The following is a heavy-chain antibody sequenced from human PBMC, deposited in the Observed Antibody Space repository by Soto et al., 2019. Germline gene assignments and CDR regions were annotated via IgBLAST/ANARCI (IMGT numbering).Heavy chain of an antibody. J-gene: IGHJ3*01. CDR1: GFTFSSHG. Sequence: EAQLLESGEDWAQPGGSLRLSCAASGFTFSSHGMSWVRQAPGKGLEWIAGLSRGGGTTYYADSVKGRFTISRDNSKNTLDLIMNSLKVEDTALYYCAKDGQYRTDGFDVWGQGIMVTVSS. CDR2: LSRGGGTT. D-gene: IGHD6-6*01. CDR3: AKDGQYRTDGFDV. V-gene: IGHV3-23*01.